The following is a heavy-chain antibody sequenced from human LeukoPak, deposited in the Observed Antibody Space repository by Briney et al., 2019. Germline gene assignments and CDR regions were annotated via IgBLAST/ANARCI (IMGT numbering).Heavy chain of an antibody. Sequence: PGRSLRLSCAASGFTFSSYAMHWVRQAPGKGLEWVAVISYDGSNKYYADSVKGRFTISRDNSKNTLYLQMNSLRAEDTAVYYCAKDPTHYYDSSGYYYWGQGTLVTVSS. CDR1: GFTFSSYA. CDR2: ISYDGSNK. CDR3: AKDPTHYYDSSGYYY. J-gene: IGHJ4*02. V-gene: IGHV3-30*04. D-gene: IGHD3-22*01.